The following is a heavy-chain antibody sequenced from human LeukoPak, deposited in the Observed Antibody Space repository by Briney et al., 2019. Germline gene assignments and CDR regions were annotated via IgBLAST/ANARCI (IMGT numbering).Heavy chain of an antibody. D-gene: IGHD2-2*02. Sequence: ASVKVSCKASGYTFTSYDINWVRQATGQGLGWMGWMNPNSGNTGYAQKFQGRVTMTRNTSISTAYMELSSLRSEDTAVYYCARGRYCSSTSCYRVYYMDVWGKGTTVTVSS. CDR1: GYTFTSYD. CDR2: MNPNSGNT. V-gene: IGHV1-8*01. J-gene: IGHJ6*03. CDR3: ARGRYCSSTSCYRVYYMDV.